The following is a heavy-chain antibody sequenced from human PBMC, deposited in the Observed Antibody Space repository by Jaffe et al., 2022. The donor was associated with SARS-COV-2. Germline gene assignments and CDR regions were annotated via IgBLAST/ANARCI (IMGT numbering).Heavy chain of an antibody. CDR1: GFTFSSYS. J-gene: IGHJ4*02. V-gene: IGHV3-21*01. CDR3: ARGFTMVRGVIGY. D-gene: IGHD3-10*01. Sequence: EVQLVESGGGLVKPGGSLRLSCAASGFTFSSYSMNWVRQAPGKGLEWVSSISSSSSYIYYADSVKGRFTISRDNAKNSLYLQMNSLRAEDTAVYYCARGFTMVRGVIGYWGQGTLVTVSS. CDR2: ISSSSSYI.